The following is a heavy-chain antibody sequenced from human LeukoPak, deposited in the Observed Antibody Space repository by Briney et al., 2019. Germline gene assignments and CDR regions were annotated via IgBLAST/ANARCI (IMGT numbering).Heavy chain of an antibody. CDR1: GDSVSSNSAA. CDR2: TYYRSKWHN. D-gene: IGHD3-22*01. J-gene: IGHJ5*02. Sequence: SQTLSLTCAISGDSVSSNSAAWNWIRQSPSRGLEWLGRTYYRSKWHNDYAVSVKSRITINPDTSKNQFSLQLNSVTPEDTAVYYCARDPGPNYYDSSGTNWFDPWGQGTLVTVSS. CDR3: ARDPGPNYYDSSGTNWFDP. V-gene: IGHV6-1*01.